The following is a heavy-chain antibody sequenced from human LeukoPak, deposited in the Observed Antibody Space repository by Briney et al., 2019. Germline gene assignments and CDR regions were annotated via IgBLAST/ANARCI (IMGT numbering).Heavy chain of an antibody. J-gene: IGHJ5*02. D-gene: IGHD3-22*01. CDR3: ARDHSPYYYDSSGYFPWFDP. CDR2: ISACNGNT. Sequence: ASVKVSCKASGYAFTSYGISWVRQAPGQGLEWMGWISACNGNTNYAQKLQGRVTMTTDTSTSTAYMELRSLRSDDTAVYYCARDHSPYYYDSSGYFPWFDPWGQGTLVTVSS. V-gene: IGHV1-18*01. CDR1: GYAFTSYG.